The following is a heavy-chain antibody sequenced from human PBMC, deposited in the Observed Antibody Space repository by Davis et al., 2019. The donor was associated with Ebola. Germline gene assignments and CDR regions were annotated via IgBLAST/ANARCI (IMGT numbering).Heavy chain of an antibody. CDR2: IYSGGST. CDR3: ARGVTVVAAIVLAHDWFDP. Sequence: GESLKISCAASGFTFSSYAMSWVRQAPGKGLEWVSVIYSGGSTYYADSVKGRFTISRDNSKNTLYLQMNSLRAEDTAVYYCARGVTVVAAIVLAHDWFDPWGQGTPVTVSS. J-gene: IGHJ5*02. D-gene: IGHD2-15*01. CDR1: GFTFSSYA. V-gene: IGHV3-66*01.